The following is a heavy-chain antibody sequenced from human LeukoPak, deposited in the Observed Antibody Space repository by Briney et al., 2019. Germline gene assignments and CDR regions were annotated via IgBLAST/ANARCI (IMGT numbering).Heavy chain of an antibody. Sequence: SETLSLTCTVSGGSISYYYWNWIRQPAGKGLEWIGRIYTSGGTYYNPSLKSRVSMSVDTSKNQFSLKLSSVTAADTAVYYCARTPRGYSYGHYFDYWGQGTLVTVSS. CDR3: ARTPRGYSYGHYFDY. V-gene: IGHV4-4*07. J-gene: IGHJ4*02. D-gene: IGHD5-18*01. CDR2: IYTSGGT. CDR1: GGSISYYY.